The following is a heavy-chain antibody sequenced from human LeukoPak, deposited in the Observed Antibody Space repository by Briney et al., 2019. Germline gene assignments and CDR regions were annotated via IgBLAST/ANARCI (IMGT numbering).Heavy chain of an antibody. Sequence: SSETLSLTCTVSGGSIXSXXXSXXXXPPXXXXXGXGCSHYSGSTSYNPSLKSRVAISQDTSKNQFSLKLSSVTAADTAVYFCARAGGSSSSPLDLDYWGQGTLVTVSS. D-gene: IGHD2-2*01. CDR1: GGSIXSXX. CDR3: ARAGGSSSSPLDLDY. CDR2: SHYSGST. V-gene: IGHV4-59*01. J-gene: IGHJ4*02.